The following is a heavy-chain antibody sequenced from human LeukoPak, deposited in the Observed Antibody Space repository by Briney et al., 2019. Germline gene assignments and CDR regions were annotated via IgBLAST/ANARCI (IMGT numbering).Heavy chain of an antibody. CDR2: ISAYNGNT. V-gene: IGHV1-18*01. D-gene: IGHD6-19*01. J-gene: IGHJ4*02. Sequence: ASVKVSCKASGYTFTSYGISWVRQAPGQGLERMGWISAYNGNTNYAQKLQGRVTMTTDISTSTAFMQLRSLRFDDTAVYYCARTRGAVTVSLSYNSDYWGQGTLVTVSS. CDR1: GYTFTSYG. CDR3: ARTRGAVTVSLSYNSDY.